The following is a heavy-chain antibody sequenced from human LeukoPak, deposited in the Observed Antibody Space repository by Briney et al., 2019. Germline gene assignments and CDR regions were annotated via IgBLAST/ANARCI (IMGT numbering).Heavy chain of an antibody. J-gene: IGHJ5*02. CDR2: VSYSGKT. V-gene: IGHV4-59*13. D-gene: IGHD3-10*01. CDR3: ARYHSRSHEGWIDP. CDR1: GGSISSYY. Sequence: PSETLSLTCTVSGGSISSYYWSWIRQPPGKGLECIGYVSYSGKTDYTPSLKSRVTISLDAFNNHFSLTLSSVTAADTAVYYCARYHSRSHEGWIDPWGQGALVTVSS.